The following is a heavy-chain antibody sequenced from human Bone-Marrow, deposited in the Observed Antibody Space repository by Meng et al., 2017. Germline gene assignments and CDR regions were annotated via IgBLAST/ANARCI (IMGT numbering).Heavy chain of an antibody. V-gene: IGHV3-74*01. D-gene: IGHD3-10*01. CDR2: INSDGTST. CDR1: GFTFSSYA. CDR3: AVSLEGHGSGTFAGAT. Sequence: GESLKISCAASGFTFSSYAMHWVRQAPGQGLIWVSRINSDGTSTSNNGVFVKGRFTSSRDNAKNTLYLQMNSLRVDDTAMYYCAVSLEGHGSGTFAGATWGQGTLVTVSS. J-gene: IGHJ1*01.